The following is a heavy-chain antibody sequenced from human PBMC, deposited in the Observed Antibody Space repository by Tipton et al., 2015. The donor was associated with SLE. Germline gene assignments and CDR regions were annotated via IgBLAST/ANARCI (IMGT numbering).Heavy chain of an antibody. CDR2: IKQDGSEK. J-gene: IGHJ4*02. CDR1: GFTFSDYY. Sequence: SLRLSCAASGFTFSDYYMSWIRQAPGKGLEWVASIKQDGSEKYYVDSMKGRFTISKDNAKNSLYLQMNSLRVEDTAVYYCGRDSRGVWDYWGQGALVIVSS. D-gene: IGHD3-16*01. CDR3: GRDSRGVWDY. V-gene: IGHV3-7*01.